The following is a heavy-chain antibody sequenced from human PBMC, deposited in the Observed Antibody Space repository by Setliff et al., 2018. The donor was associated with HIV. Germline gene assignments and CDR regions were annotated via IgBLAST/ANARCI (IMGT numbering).Heavy chain of an antibody. Sequence: ASVKVSCKASGYTFTGYYLHWVRQAPGQGLEWMGWIDPNSGDTNYEQKFQGRVSMTRDTSISTVYMELSSLRPDDTAVYYCARAAGYSSSWHRYAFEIWGQGTMVTVSS. V-gene: IGHV1-2*02. CDR3: ARAAGYSSSWHRYAFEI. CDR1: GYTFTGYY. CDR2: IDPNSGDT. D-gene: IGHD6-13*01. J-gene: IGHJ3*02.